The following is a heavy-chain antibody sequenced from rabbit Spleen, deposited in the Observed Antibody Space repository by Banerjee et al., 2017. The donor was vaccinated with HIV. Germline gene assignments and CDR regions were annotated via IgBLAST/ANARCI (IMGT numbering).Heavy chain of an antibody. V-gene: IGHV1S40*01. J-gene: IGHJ6*01. CDR2: IAGGSSDFT. D-gene: IGHD1-1*01. CDR3: ARDTSSSFSSYGMDL. Sequence: QSLEESGGDLVKPGASLTLTCKASGFSFSSSDYMCWVRQAPGKGLEWISCIAGGSSDFTYSATWAKGRFTCSKTSSTTVTLQMTSLTVADTATHFCARDTSSSFSSYGMDLWGPGTLVTVS. CDR1: GFSFSSSDY.